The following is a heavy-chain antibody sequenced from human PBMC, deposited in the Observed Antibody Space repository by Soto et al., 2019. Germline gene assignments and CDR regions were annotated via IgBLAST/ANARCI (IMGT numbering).Heavy chain of an antibody. Sequence: QVQLQESGPGLVKPSETLSLTCTVSGGSITRGGYYWSWIRQHPGKGLEWIGYIYNSGTTYYNPSLKSRVTISVDTTKNQFSLKLTSVTAAYTAVYYCARDPAPWGQGTLVTVSS. V-gene: IGHV4-31*03. CDR3: ARDPAP. CDR1: GGSITRGGYY. CDR2: IYNSGTT. J-gene: IGHJ5*02.